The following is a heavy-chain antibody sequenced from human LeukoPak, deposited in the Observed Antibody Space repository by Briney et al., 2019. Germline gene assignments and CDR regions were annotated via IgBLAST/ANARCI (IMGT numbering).Heavy chain of an antibody. CDR1: GFTFRSYS. CDR2: IRISSGYT. CDR3: AELGITMIGGV. Sequence: GGSLRLSCAASGFTFRSYSMNWVRQAPGKGLEWVSSIRISSGYTYYADSVKGRFTISRDNAKNSLYLQMNSLRAEDTAVYYCAELGITMIGGVWGKGTTVTISS. D-gene: IGHD3-10*02. V-gene: IGHV3-21*01. J-gene: IGHJ6*04.